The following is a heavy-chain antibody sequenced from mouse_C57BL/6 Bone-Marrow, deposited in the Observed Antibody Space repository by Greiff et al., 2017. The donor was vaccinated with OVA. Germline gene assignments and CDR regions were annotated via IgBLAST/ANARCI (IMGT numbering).Heavy chain of an antibody. CDR2: ISYDGSN. CDR1: GYSITSGYY. V-gene: IGHV3-6*01. CDR3: ARAGS. J-gene: IGHJ2*01. Sequence: EVQLQQSGPGLVKPSQSLSLTCSVTGYSITSGYYWNWIRQFPGNKLEWMGYISYDGSNNYNPSLKNRISITRDTSKNQFFLKLNSVTTEDTATYYCARAGSWGLGTTLTVSS. D-gene: IGHD4-1*01.